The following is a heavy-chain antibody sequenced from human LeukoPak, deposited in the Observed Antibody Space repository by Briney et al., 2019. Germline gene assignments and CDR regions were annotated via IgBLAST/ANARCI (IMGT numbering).Heavy chain of an antibody. CDR2: IKRKTDGGAA. J-gene: IGHJ3*02. CDR1: GFTFIDVW. CDR3: ATGFINAFDI. V-gene: IGHV3-15*01. Sequence: GGPLRLSCAASGFTFIDVWMSWVRQAPGKGLEWVGRIKRKTDGGAADFAAPVKGRFSISRDDSKNTLFLQMNGLKAEDTAFYYCATGFINAFDIWGQGTMVTVSS.